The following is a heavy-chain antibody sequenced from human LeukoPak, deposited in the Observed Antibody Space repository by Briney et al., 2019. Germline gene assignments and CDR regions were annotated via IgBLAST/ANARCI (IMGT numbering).Heavy chain of an antibody. J-gene: IGHJ4*02. CDR1: GGTFSNYA. D-gene: IGHD6-19*01. CDR3: ARVAAVSGNTGYFDY. Sequence: ASVKVSCKASGGTFSNYAISWVRQAPGQGLEWMGEIIPTFGTTNYAQKFQGRVTITADDSTSTAYMELSSLRSVDTAVYYCARVAAVSGNTGYFDYWGQGTLVTVSS. V-gene: IGHV1-69*01. CDR2: IIPTFGTT.